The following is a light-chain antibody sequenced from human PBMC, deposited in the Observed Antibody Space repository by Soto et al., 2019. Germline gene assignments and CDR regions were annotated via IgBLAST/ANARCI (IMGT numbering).Light chain of an antibody. V-gene: IGKV3-15*01. Sequence: EIVMTQSPATLSVSPGERATLSCRASQSISSNLAWYQQKPGQAPRLLIYGASSRATGLPARFSGSGSGTEFNLTISSLQSEDFAVYCCQQYNNWPYTFGQGTKLEI. CDR2: GAS. CDR3: QQYNNWPYT. J-gene: IGKJ2*01. CDR1: QSISSN.